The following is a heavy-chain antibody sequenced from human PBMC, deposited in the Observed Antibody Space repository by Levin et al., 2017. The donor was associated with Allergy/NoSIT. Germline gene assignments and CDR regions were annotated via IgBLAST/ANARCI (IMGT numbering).Heavy chain of an antibody. V-gene: IGHV1-69*02. CDR1: GGTFSSYT. J-gene: IGHJ4*02. Sequence: SVKVSCKASGGTFSSYTISWVRQAPGQGLEWMGRIIPILGIANYAQKFQGRVTITADKSTSTAYMELSSLRSEDTAVYYCARSEGYSSSRYFDYWGQGTLVTVSS. CDR3: ARSEGYSSSRYFDY. D-gene: IGHD6-13*01. CDR2: IIPILGIA.